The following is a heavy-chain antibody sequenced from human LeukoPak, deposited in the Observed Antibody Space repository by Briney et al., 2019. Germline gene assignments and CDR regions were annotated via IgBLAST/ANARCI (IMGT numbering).Heavy chain of an antibody. CDR1: GGTFSSYA. V-gene: IGHV1-69*06. CDR2: IIPIFGTA. Sequence: ASVKVSCKASGGTFSSYAISWVRQAPGQGLEWMGGIIPIFGTANYAQKFQGRVTITADKSTSTAYMELSSLRSEDTAVYYCARATLAVYYYYYMDVWGKGTTVTVSS. D-gene: IGHD2-8*02. J-gene: IGHJ6*03. CDR3: ARATLAVYYYYYMDV.